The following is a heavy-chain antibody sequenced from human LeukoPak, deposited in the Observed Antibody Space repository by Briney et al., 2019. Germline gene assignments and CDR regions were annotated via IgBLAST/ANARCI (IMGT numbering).Heavy chain of an antibody. Sequence: SETLSLXCTVSGGSIGSYYWSWIRQPPGKELEWIGYIYYSGSTNYNPSLKSRVTISVDTSKNQFSLKLSSVTAADTAVYYCASGYYGTRTLAFDYWGQGTLVTVSS. V-gene: IGHV4-59*01. CDR1: GGSIGSYY. CDR2: IYYSGST. CDR3: ASGYYGTRTLAFDY. D-gene: IGHD4-17*01. J-gene: IGHJ4*02.